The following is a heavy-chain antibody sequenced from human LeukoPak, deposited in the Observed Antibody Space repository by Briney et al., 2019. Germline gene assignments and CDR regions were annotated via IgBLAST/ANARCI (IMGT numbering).Heavy chain of an antibody. D-gene: IGHD5-12*01. Sequence: SETLSLTCTVSVASISTYYWTWMRQPAGKGLEWIGRIYTSGHINYNPSLKSRVTMSLDTPKNQFSLKLNSVTAADTAVYYCAREKVTRISSPPSDYYYMDVWGKGTTVTVSS. CDR1: VASISTYY. J-gene: IGHJ6*03. CDR2: IYTSGHI. V-gene: IGHV4-4*07. CDR3: AREKVTRISSPPSDYYYMDV.